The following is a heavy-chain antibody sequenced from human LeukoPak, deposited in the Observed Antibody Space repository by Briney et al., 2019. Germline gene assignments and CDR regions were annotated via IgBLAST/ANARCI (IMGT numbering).Heavy chain of an antibody. CDR2: ISYDGSNK. CDR3: AKPLMVRGVIYYGMDV. V-gene: IGHV3-30*18. Sequence: GRSLRLSCAASGFTFSSYGMHWVRQAPGKGLEWVAVISYDGSNKYYADSVKGRFTISRDNSKNTLYLQMNSLRAEDTAVYYCAKPLMVRGVIYYGMDVWGQGTTVTVSS. D-gene: IGHD3-10*01. J-gene: IGHJ6*02. CDR1: GFTFSSYG.